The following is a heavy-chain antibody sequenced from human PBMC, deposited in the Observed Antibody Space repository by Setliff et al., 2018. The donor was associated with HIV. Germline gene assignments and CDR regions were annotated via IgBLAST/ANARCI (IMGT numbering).Heavy chain of an antibody. CDR1: GGSIKNVNYY. J-gene: IGHJ4*02. D-gene: IGHD2-21*01. CDR2: IYYSGAT. Sequence: SETLSLTCTVSGGSIKNVNYYWGWVRLSPGKGLEWIGGIYYSGATYYNPSLKSRVTISRDNSNSTLYLQMNSLRVEDTAVYYCARDRMPHSTLWGCDSWGQGTLVTVSS. CDR3: ARDRMPHSTLWGCDS. V-gene: IGHV4-39*02.